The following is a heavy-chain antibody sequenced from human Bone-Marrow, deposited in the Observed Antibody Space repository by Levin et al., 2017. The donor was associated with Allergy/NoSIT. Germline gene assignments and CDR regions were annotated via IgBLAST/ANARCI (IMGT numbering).Heavy chain of an antibody. Sequence: SETLSLTCAVYGGSFSGYYWSWIRQPPGKGLEWIGEINHSGSTNYNPSLKSRVTISVDTSKNQFSLKLSSVTAADTAVYYCHIAVADDAFDIWGQGTMVTVSS. J-gene: IGHJ3*02. CDR1: GGSFSGYY. CDR2: INHSGST. V-gene: IGHV4-34*01. CDR3: HIAVADDAFDI. D-gene: IGHD6-19*01.